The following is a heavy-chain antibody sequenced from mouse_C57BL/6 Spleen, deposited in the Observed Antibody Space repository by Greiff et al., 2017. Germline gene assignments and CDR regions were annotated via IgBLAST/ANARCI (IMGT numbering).Heavy chain of an antibody. CDR3: ARLEGYAMDY. CDR1: GYSFTGYY. Sequence: VQLQQSGPELVKPGASVKISCKASGYSFTGYYMNWVKQSPEKSLEWIGEINPSTGGTTYNQKFKAKATLTVDKSSSTAYMQLKSLTSEDSAVYYCARLEGYAMDYWGQGTSVTVSS. CDR2: INPSTGGT. V-gene: IGHV1-42*01. J-gene: IGHJ4*01.